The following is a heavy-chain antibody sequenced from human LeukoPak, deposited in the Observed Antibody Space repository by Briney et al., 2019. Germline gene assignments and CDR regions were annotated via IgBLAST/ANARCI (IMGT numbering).Heavy chain of an antibody. Sequence: PGGSLRLSCAASGFTFSSYWMHWVRQAPGKGLVWVSRIKSDGKTNYADSVKGRFTISRDNAKNTVSLQMNSLRAEDTGVYYCARAPSEIGGYYPEYFRHWGQDTLVTVSS. CDR2: IKSDGKT. D-gene: IGHD3-22*01. CDR3: ARAPSEIGGYYPEYFRH. CDR1: GFTFSSYW. J-gene: IGHJ1*01. V-gene: IGHV3-74*01.